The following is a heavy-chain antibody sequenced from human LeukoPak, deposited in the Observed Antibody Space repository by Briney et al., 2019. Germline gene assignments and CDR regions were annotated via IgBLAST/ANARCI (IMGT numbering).Heavy chain of an antibody. Sequence: PSETLSLTCTVSGVSISSYYWSWIRQPPGKGLEWIGYIYYSGSTNYNPSLKSRVTISVDTSKNQFSLKLSSVTAADTAVYYCARHHYGDYHNWFDPWGQGTLVTVSS. CDR3: ARHHYGDYHNWFDP. CDR2: IYYSGST. V-gene: IGHV4-59*08. D-gene: IGHD4-17*01. J-gene: IGHJ5*02. CDR1: GVSISSYY.